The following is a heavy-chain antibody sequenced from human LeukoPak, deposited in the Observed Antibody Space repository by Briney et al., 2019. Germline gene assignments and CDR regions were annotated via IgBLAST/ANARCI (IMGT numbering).Heavy chain of an antibody. CDR3: ARLAGYQGLYYFDY. CDR2: IYHTGST. V-gene: IGHV4-39*01. Sequence: SETLSLTCTVSGGSISSSSYYWGWIRQPPGKGLEWIGSIYHTGSTYYNPSLKSRVTISVDTSKNQFSLKLSSVTAADTAVYYCARLAGYQGLYYFDYWGQGTLVTVSS. J-gene: IGHJ4*02. CDR1: GGSISSSSYY. D-gene: IGHD2-2*01.